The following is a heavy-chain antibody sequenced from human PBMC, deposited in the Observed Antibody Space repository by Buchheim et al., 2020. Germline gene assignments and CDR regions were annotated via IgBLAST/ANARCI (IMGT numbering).Heavy chain of an antibody. D-gene: IGHD5-24*01. V-gene: IGHV3-15*04. CDR1: GFTFTNAW. Sequence: EVQLVESGGGLVKPGGSLRLSCAASGFTFTNAWMTWVRQGPGKGLEWVGRIESKSDGGATDYAVLVKDRFIISRDDSKKMVYLQMNSLEIEDTAVYYCTTRDVYKADYYMDVWGKGTT. CDR2: IESKSDGGAT. CDR3: TTRDVYKADYYMDV. J-gene: IGHJ6*03.